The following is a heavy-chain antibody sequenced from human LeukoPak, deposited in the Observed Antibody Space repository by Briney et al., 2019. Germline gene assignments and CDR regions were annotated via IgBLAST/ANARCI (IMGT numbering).Heavy chain of an antibody. V-gene: IGHV3-53*01. Sequence: GGSLRLSCAASGFTVSSNYMSWVRQAPGKGLEWVSVIYSGGSTYYADSVKGRFTISRDNSKNTLYLQMNSLRAEDTAVYYCAKGLPSYDSSGYYGYWGQGTLVTVSS. CDR3: AKGLPSYDSSGYYGY. CDR1: GFTVSSNY. CDR2: IYSGGST. J-gene: IGHJ4*02. D-gene: IGHD3-22*01.